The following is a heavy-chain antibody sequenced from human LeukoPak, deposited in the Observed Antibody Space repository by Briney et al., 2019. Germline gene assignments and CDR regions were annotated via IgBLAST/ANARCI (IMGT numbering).Heavy chain of an antibody. CDR2: IYYIGST. CDR3: ARGSSWSQTNFDY. Sequence: SETXSLTCTVWGHSISSSSDDWGWVRQPGXXXGERNGSIYYIGSTYYNPSLKSRVTISVHTSKNQSSLKLSSVTAADTAVYYCARGSSWSQTNFDYWGQGTLVTVSS. CDR1: GHSISSSSDD. V-gene: IGHV4-39*07. D-gene: IGHD6-13*01. J-gene: IGHJ4*02.